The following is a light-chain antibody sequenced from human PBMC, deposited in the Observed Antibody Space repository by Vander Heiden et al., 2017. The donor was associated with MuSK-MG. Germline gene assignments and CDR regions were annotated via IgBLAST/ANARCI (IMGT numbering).Light chain of an antibody. CDR2: AAS. J-gene: IGKJ2*01. CDR1: QSISSY. V-gene: IGKV1-39*01. CDR3: QQSYSTPYT. Sequence: DIQMTQSPSSLSASVGDRVTITCRASQSISSYLNWYQQKPGKAPKLLIYAASSVQSGVASRFSGSGSGTDFTLTISSLQPEDFATYYCQQSYSTPYTFGAGTKLEIK.